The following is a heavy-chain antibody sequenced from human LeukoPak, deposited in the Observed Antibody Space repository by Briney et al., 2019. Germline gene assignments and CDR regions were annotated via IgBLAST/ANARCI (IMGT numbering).Heavy chain of an antibody. D-gene: IGHD1-26*01. V-gene: IGHV3-66*01. CDR2: IYSGGST. CDR3: ARGIYPTSGSYWAGGRFDP. J-gene: IGHJ5*02. CDR1: GFTVSSNY. Sequence: GGSLRLSCAASGFTVSSNYMSWVRQAPGKGLEWVSVIYSGGSTYYADSVKGRFTISRDNSKNTLYLQMNSLRAEDTAVYYCARGIYPTSGSYWAGGRFDPWGQGTLVTVSS.